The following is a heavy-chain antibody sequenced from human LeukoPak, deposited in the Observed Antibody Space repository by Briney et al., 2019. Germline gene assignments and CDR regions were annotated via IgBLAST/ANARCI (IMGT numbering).Heavy chain of an antibody. J-gene: IGHJ6*03. Sequence: PGGSLRLSCAASGFTFSSYGMHWVRQAPGKGLEWVAVIWYDGSNKYYADSVKGRFTISRDNSKNTLYLQMNSLRAEDTAVYYCAKAYNYEVLGGYYYYMDVWGKGTTVTVSS. CDR2: IWYDGSNK. D-gene: IGHD1-20*01. V-gene: IGHV3-30*02. CDR1: GFTFSSYG. CDR3: AKAYNYEVLGGYYYYMDV.